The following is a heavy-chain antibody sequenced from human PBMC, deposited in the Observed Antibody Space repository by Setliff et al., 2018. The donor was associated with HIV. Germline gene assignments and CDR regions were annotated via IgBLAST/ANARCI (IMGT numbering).Heavy chain of an antibody. CDR1: GFTLISYH. J-gene: IGHJ4*02. D-gene: IGHD3-9*01. CDR3: VRGSHRSIDSLTAHYGY. V-gene: IGHV1-46*01. Sequence: ASVKVSCKASGFTLISYHMHWVRQAPGRGLEWMTMITPTDDITTYAQKFQGRVTITADESTSTAYMELSSLRSEDTAVYYCVRGSHRSIDSLTAHYGYWGQGTLVTVSS. CDR2: ITPTDDIT.